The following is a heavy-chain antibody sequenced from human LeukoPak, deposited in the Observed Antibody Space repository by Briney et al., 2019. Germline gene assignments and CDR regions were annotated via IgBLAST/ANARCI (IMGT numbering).Heavy chain of an antibody. CDR1: GGSISSSSYY. V-gene: IGHV4-39*01. J-gene: IGHJ4*02. CDR3: ARHVSMVRGVIIGFDY. D-gene: IGHD3-10*01. CDR2: IYYSGST. Sequence: SETLSLTCTVSGGSISSSSYYWGWIRQPPGKGLERIGSIYYSGSTYYNPSLKSRVTISVDTSKKQFSLKLSSVTAADTAVYYCARHVSMVRGVIIGFDYWGQGTLVTVSS.